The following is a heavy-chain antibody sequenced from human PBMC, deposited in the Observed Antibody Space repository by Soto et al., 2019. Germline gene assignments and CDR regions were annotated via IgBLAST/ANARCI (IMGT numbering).Heavy chain of an antibody. D-gene: IGHD5-12*01. CDR3: ASGYSGYDAYYYYGTDV. J-gene: IGHJ6*02. V-gene: IGHV1-69*06. CDR1: GGTFSSYA. CDR2: VIPIFGTA. Sequence: ASVKVSCKASGGTFSSYAISWVRQAPGQGPEWMGGVIPIFGTANYAQKFQGRVTITADKSTSTAYMELSSLRSEDTAVYYCASGYSGYDAYYYYGTDVWGQGTTVTVSS.